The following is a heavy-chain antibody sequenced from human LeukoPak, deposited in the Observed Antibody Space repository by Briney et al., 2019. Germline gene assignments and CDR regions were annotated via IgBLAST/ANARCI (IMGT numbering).Heavy chain of an antibody. V-gene: IGHV1-2*02. Sequence: SPVKVSCKASGYTFTAYYMHWVRQAPGQGLEWMGWINPNSGGTNYGENFQGRVTMTRDTSLSSAYLELRSLRSDDTALYYCARVRCSGGSCYMSIWFDSWGQGTLVTVS. J-gene: IGHJ5*01. CDR1: GYTFTAYY. D-gene: IGHD2-15*01. CDR2: INPNSGGT. CDR3: ARVRCSGGSCYMSIWFDS.